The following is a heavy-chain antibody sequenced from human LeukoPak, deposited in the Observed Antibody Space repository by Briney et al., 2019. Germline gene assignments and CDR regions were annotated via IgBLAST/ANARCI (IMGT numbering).Heavy chain of an antibody. CDR2: IRYDGSNK. V-gene: IGHV3-30*02. J-gene: IGHJ4*02. Sequence: GSLRLSCAASGFTFSSYGMHWVRQAPGKGLEWVAFIRYDGSNKYYADSVKGRFTISRDNSKNTLYLQMNSLRAEDTAVYYCAAGYSSSWLFDYWGQGTLVTVSS. CDR3: AAGYSSSWLFDY. D-gene: IGHD6-13*01. CDR1: GFTFSSYG.